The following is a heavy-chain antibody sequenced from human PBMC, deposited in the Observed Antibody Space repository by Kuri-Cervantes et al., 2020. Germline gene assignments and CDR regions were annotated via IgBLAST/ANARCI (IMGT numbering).Heavy chain of an antibody. CDR3: AREYGSSGYYGMDV. CDR1: GFTFSSYA. V-gene: IGHV3-23*01. CDR2: LSGSGGST. Sequence: GGSLRLSCAASGFTFSSYAMSWVRQAPGKGLEWVSTLSGSGGSTFYADSVKGRFTISRDNAKNSLYLQMNSLRAEDTAVYYCAREYGSSGYYGMDVWGQGTTVTVSS. D-gene: IGHD3-22*01. J-gene: IGHJ6*02.